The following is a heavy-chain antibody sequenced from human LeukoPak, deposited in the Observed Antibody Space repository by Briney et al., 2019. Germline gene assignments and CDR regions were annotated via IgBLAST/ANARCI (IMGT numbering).Heavy chain of an antibody. CDR1: GFTFSSYG. CDR2: IWYDGSNK. CDR3: AKDDYGDYFGFDY. Sequence: PGGSLRLSCAESGFTFSSYGMHWVRQAPGKGLEWVAVIWYDGSNKYYADSVKGRFTISRDNSKNTLYLQMNSLRAEDTAVYYCAKDDYGDYFGFDYWGQGTLVTVSS. J-gene: IGHJ4*02. V-gene: IGHV3-33*06. D-gene: IGHD4-17*01.